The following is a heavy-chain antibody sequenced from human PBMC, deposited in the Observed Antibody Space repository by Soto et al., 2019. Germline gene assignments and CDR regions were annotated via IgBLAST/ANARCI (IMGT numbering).Heavy chain of an antibody. CDR3: GRCTSNRCHWGPDY. D-gene: IGHD2-2*01. CDR1: GFTFSRYA. J-gene: IGHJ4*02. CDR2: ISHDGLNK. Sequence: QVLLVDSGGGVVQPRRSLILSCAASGFTFSRYAMYWFRQAPGKGREGVVLISHDGLNKYYADSVSARFTIARDSSTNTRYLQISSLRAADTDVYYGGRCTSNRCHWGPDYWGQGTPVPVSS. V-gene: IGHV3-30-3*01.